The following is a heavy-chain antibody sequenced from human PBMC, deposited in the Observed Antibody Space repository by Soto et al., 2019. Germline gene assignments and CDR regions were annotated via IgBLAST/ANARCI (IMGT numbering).Heavy chain of an antibody. D-gene: IGHD3-9*01. CDR2: IYYSGST. Sequence: SETLSLTCTVSGGSISSSSYYWGWIRQPPGKGLEWIGSIYYSGSTYYNPSLKSRVTISVDTSKNQFSLKLSSVTAADTAVYYCARHPHPLRYFDWPNPSPLAFDIWGQGTMVTV. CDR1: GGSISSSSYY. V-gene: IGHV4-39*01. CDR3: ARHPHPLRYFDWPNPSPLAFDI. J-gene: IGHJ3*02.